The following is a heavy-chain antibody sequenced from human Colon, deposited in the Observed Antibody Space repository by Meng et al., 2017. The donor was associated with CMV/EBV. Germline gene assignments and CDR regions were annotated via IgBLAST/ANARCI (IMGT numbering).Heavy chain of an antibody. V-gene: IGHV4-39*01. Sequence: ISNKSYDWGWIRQPPEKGLEGIGSIYYSGNDYYNPSLKSRITISVDTSKNQFSLKLSSVTAADTAVYYCGRQGYYDSSGYYDLFDYWGQGTLVTVSS. J-gene: IGHJ4*02. CDR1: ISNKSYD. D-gene: IGHD3-22*01. CDR2: IYYSGND. CDR3: GRQGYYDSSGYYDLFDY.